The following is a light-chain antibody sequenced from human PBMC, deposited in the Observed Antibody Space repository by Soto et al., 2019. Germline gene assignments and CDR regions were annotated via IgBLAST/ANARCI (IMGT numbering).Light chain of an antibody. CDR3: RSYTSSSTPLV. CDR1: SSDVGGYNY. J-gene: IGLJ1*01. Sequence: LTQPASVSGSPGQSITISCTGTSSDVGGYNYVSWYQQHPGKAPKLMIYDVSNRPSGVSNRFSGSKSGNTASLTISGLQAEDEADYYCRSYTSSSTPLVFGTGTKVTV. CDR2: DVS. V-gene: IGLV2-14*01.